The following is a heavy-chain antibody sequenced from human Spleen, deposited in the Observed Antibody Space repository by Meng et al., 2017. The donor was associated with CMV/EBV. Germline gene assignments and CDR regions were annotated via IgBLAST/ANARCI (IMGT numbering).Heavy chain of an antibody. D-gene: IGHD2-15*01. V-gene: IGHV4-34*01. CDR3: ARDRYCSGGSCYFDY. Sequence: QVPLQQWGAGLLTPSETLSLTCAVYGGSFSGYYWSWIRQPPGKGLEWIGEINHSGSTNYNPSLKSRVTISVDTSKNQFSLKLSSVTAADTAVYYCARDRYCSGGSCYFDYWGQGTLVTVSS. J-gene: IGHJ4*02. CDR1: GGSFSGYY. CDR2: INHSGST.